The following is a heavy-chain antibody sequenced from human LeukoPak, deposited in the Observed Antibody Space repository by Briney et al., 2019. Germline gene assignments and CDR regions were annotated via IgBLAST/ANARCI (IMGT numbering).Heavy chain of an antibody. J-gene: IGHJ3*02. CDR1: GGTFHSYA. Sequence: SVKVSCKASGGTFHSYAINWVRQPPGQGLEGMGGSVPMFGTINLAPKFQVRVTITADESTSTAYMELTSLKSEDTAVYYCARGTTVTSAVLVPNDAFDIWGQGTMVTVSS. V-gene: IGHV1-69*13. CDR3: ARGTTVTSAVLVPNDAFDI. CDR2: SVPMFGTI. D-gene: IGHD4-17*01.